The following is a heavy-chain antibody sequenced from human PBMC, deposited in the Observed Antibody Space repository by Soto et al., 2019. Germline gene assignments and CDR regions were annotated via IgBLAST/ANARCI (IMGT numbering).Heavy chain of an antibody. Sequence: GGSLRLSCAASGFTFSTYAMSWVRQAPGKGLEWVSTIDNSGGITYYADSVKGRFTISRDNSKNTLYLQMNSLRAEDTAVYYCLKGGYKYGFLFDFWGQGSLVPVSS. V-gene: IGHV3-23*05. J-gene: IGHJ4*02. CDR2: IDNSGGIT. CDR1: GFTFSTYA. CDR3: LKGGYKYGFLFDF. D-gene: IGHD5-18*01.